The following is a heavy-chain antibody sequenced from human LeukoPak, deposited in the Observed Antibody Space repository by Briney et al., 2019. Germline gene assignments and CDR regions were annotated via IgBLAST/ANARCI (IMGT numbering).Heavy chain of an antibody. CDR3: ARLRDYYYNYMDV. V-gene: IGHV4-39*01. J-gene: IGHJ6*03. CDR1: SASITSSPYF. CDR2: IYYSGST. Sequence: PSETLSLTCTVSSASITSSPYFWGWIRQSPGKGLEWIGSIYYSGSTYYNPSLKSRVTISVDTSKIQISLKLNSVTAADTAVYYCARLRDYYYNYMDVWGKGTTVTISS.